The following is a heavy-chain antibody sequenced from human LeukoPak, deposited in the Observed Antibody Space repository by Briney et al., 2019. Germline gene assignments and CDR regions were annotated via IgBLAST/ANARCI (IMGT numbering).Heavy chain of an antibody. CDR3: ARGIEYSRSYYLFDY. D-gene: IGHD1-26*01. CDR1: GYTFTGYY. Sequence: ASVKVSCKASGYTFTGYYMHWVRQAPGQGLEWMGWINPNSGGTNYAQKFQGRVTMTRDTSISTAYMELSRLRSDDTAVYYCARGIEYSRSYYLFDYWGQGTLVTVSS. CDR2: INPNSGGT. V-gene: IGHV1-2*02. J-gene: IGHJ4*02.